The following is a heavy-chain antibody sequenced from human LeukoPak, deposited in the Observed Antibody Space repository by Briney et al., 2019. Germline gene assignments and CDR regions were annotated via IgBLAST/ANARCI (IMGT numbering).Heavy chain of an antibody. CDR3: ARDGGDTAFDY. CDR2: IWYDGIEK. D-gene: IGHD5-18*01. Sequence: GSLRLSCAASGFTFSSFGMHWVRQAPGKGLEWVALIWYDGIEKSYADSVKGRFTISRDNSKNTLYLQMNSLRAEDTAVYYCARDGGDTAFDYWGQGTLVTVSS. J-gene: IGHJ4*02. V-gene: IGHV3-33*01. CDR1: GFTFSSFG.